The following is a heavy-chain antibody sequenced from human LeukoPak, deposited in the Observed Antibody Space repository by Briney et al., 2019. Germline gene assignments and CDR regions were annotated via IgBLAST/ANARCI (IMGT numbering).Heavy chain of an antibody. V-gene: IGHV3-53*01. J-gene: IGHJ3*02. CDR2: IYSGGST. CDR3: ARDCCGGDDAFDI. CDR1: GFTVSSNY. D-gene: IGHD2-21*01. Sequence: PGGSLRLSCAAPGFTVSSNYMSWVRQAPGKGLEWVSVIYSGGSTYYADSVKGRFTISRDNSKNTLYLQMNSLRAEDTAVYYCARDCCGGDDAFDIWGQGTMVTVSS.